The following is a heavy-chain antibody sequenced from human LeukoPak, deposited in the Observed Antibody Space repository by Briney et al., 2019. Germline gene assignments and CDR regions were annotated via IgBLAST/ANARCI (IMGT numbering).Heavy chain of an antibody. V-gene: IGHV3-66*01. CDR2: IYSGGIT. CDR3: ARSSMAVAGTLNY. D-gene: IGHD6-19*01. CDR1: GFTVSSNY. J-gene: IGHJ4*02. Sequence: PGGSLRLSCAASGFTVSSNYMSWVRQAPGKVLEWVSVIYSGGITYYADSVKGRFTISRDNSKNTQYLQMNSLRAEDTAVYFCARSSMAVAGTLNYWGQGTLVTVSS.